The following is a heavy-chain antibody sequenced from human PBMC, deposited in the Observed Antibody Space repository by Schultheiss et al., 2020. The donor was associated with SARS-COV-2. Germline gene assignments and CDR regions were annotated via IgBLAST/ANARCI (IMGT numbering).Heavy chain of an antibody. Sequence: GGSLRLSCAASGFTFRSYAMHWVRQAPGKGLEWVTVISYDGVSKYYADSVKGRFTISRDNAKNSLYLQMNSLRAEDTAVYYCARDPTYDFWSGYLYYYMDVWGKGTTVTVSS. V-gene: IGHV3-30*04. D-gene: IGHD3-3*01. CDR3: ARDPTYDFWSGYLYYYMDV. J-gene: IGHJ6*03. CDR1: GFTFRSYA. CDR2: ISYDGVSK.